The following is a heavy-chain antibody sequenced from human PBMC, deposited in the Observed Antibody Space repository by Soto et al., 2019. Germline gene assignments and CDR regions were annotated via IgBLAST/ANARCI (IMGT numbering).Heavy chain of an antibody. CDR2: IKSKTDGGTT. V-gene: IGHV3-15*07. CDR3: TTEKGDYYDSSGYRGDAFDI. Sequence: GGSLRLSCAASGFTFSNAWMNWVRQAPGKGLEWVGRIKSKTDGGTTDYAAPVKGRFTISRDDSKNTLYLQMNSLKTEDTAVYYCTTEKGDYYDSSGYRGDAFDIWGQGTMVTVSS. J-gene: IGHJ3*02. D-gene: IGHD3-22*01. CDR1: GFTFSNAW.